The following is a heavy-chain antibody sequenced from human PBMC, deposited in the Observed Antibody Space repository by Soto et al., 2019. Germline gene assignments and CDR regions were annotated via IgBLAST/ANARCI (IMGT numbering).Heavy chain of an antibody. CDR3: ARDLWRHSEPGGFDP. CDR2: IYHSGST. V-gene: IGHV4-30-2*01. Sequence: PSETLSLTCAVSGGSISSGGYSWSWIRQPPGKGLEWIGYIYHSGSTYYNPSLKSRVTISVDSSKNQLSLKLSSVTAADTAVYYCARDLWRHSEPGGFDPWGQGTLVTVSS. J-gene: IGHJ5*02. CDR1: GGSISSGGYS. D-gene: IGHD3-3*01.